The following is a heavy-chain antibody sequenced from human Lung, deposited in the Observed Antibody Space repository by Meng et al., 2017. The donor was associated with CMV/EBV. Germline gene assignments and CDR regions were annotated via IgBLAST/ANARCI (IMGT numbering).Heavy chain of an antibody. CDR2: IYYTGST. V-gene: IGHV4-31*03. CDR1: GGSIGSGGYY. J-gene: IGHJ4*02. CDR3: AREAGRDGYATPKFDY. Sequence: QVHRREWGPGLVKPSQTLSLTCTVSGGSIGSGGYYWSWIRQHPGKGLEWIGYIYYTGSTFYNPSLKSRVTISVDTSKNQFSLKLIPATAADTAVYYCAREAGRDGYATPKFDYWGQGTLVTVSS. D-gene: IGHD5-24*01.